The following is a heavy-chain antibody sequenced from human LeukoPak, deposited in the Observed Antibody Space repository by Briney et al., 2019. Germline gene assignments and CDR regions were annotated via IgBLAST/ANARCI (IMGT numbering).Heavy chain of an antibody. Sequence: PGGSLRVSWAASGFIFSNYGMNWVRQAPGKGLEWVSAISGSGGSTYYADSVKGRFTISRDNSKNTLYLQMNSLRAEDTAVYYCAKDSSSRGRVFYYSGQGTLVTVSS. J-gene: IGHJ4*02. D-gene: IGHD3-10*01. V-gene: IGHV3-23*01. CDR2: ISGSGGST. CDR3: AKDSSSRGRVFYY. CDR1: GFIFSNYG.